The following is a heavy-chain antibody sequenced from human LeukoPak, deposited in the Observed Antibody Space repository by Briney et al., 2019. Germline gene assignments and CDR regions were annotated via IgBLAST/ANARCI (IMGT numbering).Heavy chain of an antibody. D-gene: IGHD2-15*01. J-gene: IGHJ4*02. V-gene: IGHV4-59*01. CDR3: ARLFPSYCSGGSCYSHDDY. CDR2: IYYSGST. CDR1: GGSISSYY. Sequence: PSETLSLTCTVSGGSISSYYWSWIRQPPGKGLEWIGYIYYSGSTNYNPSLKSRVTISVDTSKNQFSLKLSSVTAADTAVYYCARLFPSYCSGGSCYSHDDYWGQGTLVTVSS.